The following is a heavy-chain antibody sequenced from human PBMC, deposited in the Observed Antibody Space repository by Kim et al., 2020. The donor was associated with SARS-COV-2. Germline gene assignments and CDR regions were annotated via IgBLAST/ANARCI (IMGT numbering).Heavy chain of an antibody. Sequence: DTSLQSRVTLSVDTSKNQFSLELSSVTAADTAVYYGARITGTYDRWFDPWGQGTLLTVSS. V-gene: IGHV4-59*01. CDR3: ARITGTYDRWFDP. J-gene: IGHJ5*02. D-gene: IGHD1-26*01.